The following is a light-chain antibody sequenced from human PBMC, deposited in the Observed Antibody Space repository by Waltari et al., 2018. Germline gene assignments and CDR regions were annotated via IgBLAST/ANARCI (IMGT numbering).Light chain of an antibody. CDR1: SNDVGSYNS. J-gene: IGLJ3*02. Sequence: QSALTQPASVSGSPGQWITIPCTGTSNDVGSYNSVPWYQQYPGTAPKLMIFEVTKRPSGVSNRFSGYRSGNTASLTISGLQAEDEADYYCCSYAGSGIYVVFGGGTKLTVL. V-gene: IGLV2-23*02. CDR3: CSYAGSGIYVV. CDR2: EVT.